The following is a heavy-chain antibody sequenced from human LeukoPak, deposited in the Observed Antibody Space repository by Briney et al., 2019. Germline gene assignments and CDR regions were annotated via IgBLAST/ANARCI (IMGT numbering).Heavy chain of an antibody. D-gene: IGHD5-18*01. CDR1: GGSFSGYY. CDR3: ARERGLWPYYYYYYGMDV. V-gene: IGHV4-34*01. Sequence: PSETPSLTCAVYGGSFSGYYWSWIRQPPGKGLEWIGEINHSGSTNYNPSLKSRVTISVDTSKNQFSLKLSSVTAADTAVYYCARERGLWPYYYYYYGMDVWGQGTTVTVSS. CDR2: INHSGST. J-gene: IGHJ6*02.